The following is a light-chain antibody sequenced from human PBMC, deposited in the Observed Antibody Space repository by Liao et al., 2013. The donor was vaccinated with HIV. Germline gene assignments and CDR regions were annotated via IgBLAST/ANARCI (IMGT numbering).Light chain of an antibody. J-gene: IGLJ2*01. V-gene: IGLV3-21*04. Sequence: SYLLTQTPSVSVAPGKTATIACGGNNIGIGGKSVHWYQQRPGQAPVLVMSYDSDRPSGIPERFSGSNSGNTATLTISRVVAGEAGDEADYYCQVWDGSSDQAVFGGGTKLTVL. CDR2: YDS. CDR3: QVWDGSSDQAV. CDR1: NIGIGGKS.